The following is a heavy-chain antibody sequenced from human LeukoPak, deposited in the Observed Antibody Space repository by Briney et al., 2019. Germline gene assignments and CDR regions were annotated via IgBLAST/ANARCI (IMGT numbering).Heavy chain of an antibody. CDR3: ARDIRRVGATLYFDY. CDR1: GGPISSYY. CDR2: IYTSGST. J-gene: IGHJ4*02. Sequence: PSETLSLTCTVSGGPISSYYWSWIRQPAGKGLEWIGRIYTSGSTNYNPSLKSRVTMSVDTSKNQFSLRLSSVTTADTAVYYCARDIRRVGATLYFDYWGQGTLVTVSS. D-gene: IGHD1-26*01. V-gene: IGHV4-4*07.